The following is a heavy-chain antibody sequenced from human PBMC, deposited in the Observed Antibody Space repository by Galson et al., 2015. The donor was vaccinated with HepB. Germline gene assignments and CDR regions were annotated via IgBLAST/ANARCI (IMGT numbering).Heavy chain of an antibody. D-gene: IGHD3-9*01. Sequence: SLRLSCAASGFSFSSHAMYWVRQAPGKGLEWVSVISFDGSNKDYADTVRGRFAISRDNPRNTLYLQMNSLGPDDTAVYHCTRDPYLTVKSVGWFDPWGQGTLVSVAS. CDR1: GFSFSSHA. CDR2: ISFDGSNK. V-gene: IGHV3-30*09. J-gene: IGHJ5*02. CDR3: TRDPYLTVKSVGWFDP.